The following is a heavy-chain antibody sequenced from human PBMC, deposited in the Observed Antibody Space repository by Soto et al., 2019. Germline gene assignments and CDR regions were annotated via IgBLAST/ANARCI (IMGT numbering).Heavy chain of an antibody. Sequence: EVQLVESGGGLVQPGGSLRLSCAASGFTFSSYDMHWVRQATGKGLEWVSAIGTAGDTYYPGSVKGRFTISRENAKNSLYLQMNSLRAEDTAVYYCARVNRYRSSYYYYYGMDVWGQGTTVTVSS. CDR2: IGTAGDT. CDR1: GFTFSSYD. J-gene: IGHJ6*02. CDR3: ARVNRYRSSYYYYYGMDV. V-gene: IGHV3-13*01. D-gene: IGHD6-13*01.